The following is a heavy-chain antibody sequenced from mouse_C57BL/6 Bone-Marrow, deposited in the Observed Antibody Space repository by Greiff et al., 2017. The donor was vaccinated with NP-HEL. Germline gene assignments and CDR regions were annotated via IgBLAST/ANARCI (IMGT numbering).Heavy chain of an antibody. V-gene: IGHV1-39*01. D-gene: IGHD1-1*01. CDR1: GYSFTDYN. J-gene: IGHJ3*01. CDR3: ARPDYYGSSYGFAY. Sequence: EVQLQQSGPELVKPGASVKISCKASGYSFTDYNMNWVKQSTGKSLEWIGVINPNYGTTSYNQKFKGKATLTVDQSSSTAYMQLNSLTSEDSAVYYWARPDYYGSSYGFAYWGQGTLVTVSA. CDR2: INPNYGTT.